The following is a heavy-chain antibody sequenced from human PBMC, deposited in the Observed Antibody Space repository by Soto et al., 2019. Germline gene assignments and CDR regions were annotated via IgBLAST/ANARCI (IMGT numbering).Heavy chain of an antibody. Sequence: ETLSLTCTVSGGSISSSSYYWGWIRQPPGKGLEWIGSIYYSGSTYYNPSLKSRVTISVDTSKNQFSLKLSSVTAADTAVYYSAIFFPFSPYSDNYDLPDFWAQGTS. J-gene: IGHJ6*01. V-gene: IGHV4-39*01. CDR2: IYYSGST. D-gene: IGHD5-12*01. CDR3: AIFFPFSPYSDNYDLPDF. CDR1: GGSISSSSYY.